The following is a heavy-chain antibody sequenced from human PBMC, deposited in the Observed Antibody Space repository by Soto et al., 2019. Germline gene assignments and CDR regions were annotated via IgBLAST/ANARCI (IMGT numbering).Heavy chain of an antibody. V-gene: IGHV3-30*18. CDR2: ISYDGSNK. CDR1: GFTFSSYG. CDR3: AKPYDYYDSSGFDY. D-gene: IGHD3-22*01. Sequence: QVQLVESGGGVVQPGRSLRLSCAASGFTFSSYGMHWVGQAPGKRLEWVAVISYDGSNKYYADSVKGRFTISRDNSKNTLYLQMNSLRADDTAVYYCAKPYDYYDSSGFDYWGQGTLVTVSS. J-gene: IGHJ4*02.